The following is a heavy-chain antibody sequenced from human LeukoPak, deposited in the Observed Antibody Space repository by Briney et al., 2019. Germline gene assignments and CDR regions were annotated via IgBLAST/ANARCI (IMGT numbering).Heavy chain of an antibody. CDR1: GYTFTGYY. J-gene: IGHJ6*02. CDR2: INPSGGST. CDR3: ARDQTYCGGDCYQDYYYYYGMDV. Sequence: GASVKVSCKASGYTFTGYYMHWVRQAPGQGLEWMGIINPSGGSTSYAQKFQGRVTMTRDTSTSTVYMELSSLRSEDTAVYYCARDQTYCGGDCYQDYYYYYGMDVWGQGTTVTVSS. D-gene: IGHD2-21*02. V-gene: IGHV1-46*01.